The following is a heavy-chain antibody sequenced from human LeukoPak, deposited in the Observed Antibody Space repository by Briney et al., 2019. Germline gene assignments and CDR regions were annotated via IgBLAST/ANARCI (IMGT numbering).Heavy chain of an antibody. J-gene: IGHJ4*02. D-gene: IGHD3-16*02. Sequence: ASVKVSCKASGYTFTSYGISWVRQAPGQGLEWMGWISAYNGNTNYAQKLQGRVTMTTDTSTSTAYMELRSLRSDDTAVYYCARDTHDYVWGSYRYTPKDYWGQGTLVTVSS. CDR2: ISAYNGNT. CDR3: ARDTHDYVWGSYRYTPKDY. V-gene: IGHV1-18*01. CDR1: GYTFTSYG.